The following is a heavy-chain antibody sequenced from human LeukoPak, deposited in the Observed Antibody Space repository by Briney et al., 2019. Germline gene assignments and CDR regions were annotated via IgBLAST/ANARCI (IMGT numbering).Heavy chain of an antibody. CDR2: INPNSGGT. V-gene: IGHV1-2*02. CDR1: GYTFTGYY. D-gene: IGHD5-12*01. CDR3: ARVGHSGWKFDV. Sequence: ASLKVSCKASGYTFTGYYMHWVRQAPGQGLEWMGWINPNSGGTNYAQKFQGRVTMTRDTHISTAYMELSRLRSDDTAVYYCARVGHSGWKFDVWGQGTLVTVSS. J-gene: IGHJ4*02.